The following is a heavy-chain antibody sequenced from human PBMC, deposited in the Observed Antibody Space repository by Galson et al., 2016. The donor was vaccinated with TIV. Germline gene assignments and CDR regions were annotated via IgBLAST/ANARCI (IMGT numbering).Heavy chain of an antibody. D-gene: IGHD3/OR15-3a*01. V-gene: IGHV5-51*01. CDR3: ARAFWTGNYFFDF. CDR1: GYRFTNYW. J-gene: IGHJ4*02. Sequence: QSGAEVKKSGESLKISCKGSGYRFTNYWIGWVRQMPGKGLEWVAIIYPGDSETRYSPSFQGQVTISAGKSINTSFVQWSSLKASDTAMYYCARAFWTGNYFFDFWGQGTLVTVSS. CDR2: IYPGDSET.